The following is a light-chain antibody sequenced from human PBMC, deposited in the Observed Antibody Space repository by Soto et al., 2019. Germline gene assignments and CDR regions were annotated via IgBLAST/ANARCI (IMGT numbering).Light chain of an antibody. V-gene: IGKV1-13*02. CDR3: QQFNSYPRT. Sequence: AIQLTQSPSSLSASIGDRVTITCRASQGVSSALAWYQQRPGKAPKLLIYDASTLESGVPSTFSGSGSGTDFTLTISSLRPADFATYYCQQFNSYPRTFGQGTKVEIK. CDR1: QGVSSA. CDR2: DAS. J-gene: IGKJ1*01.